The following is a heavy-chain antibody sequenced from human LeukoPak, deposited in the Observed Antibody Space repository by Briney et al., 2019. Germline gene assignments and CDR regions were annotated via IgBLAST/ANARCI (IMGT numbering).Heavy chain of an antibody. CDR2: INGDGSST. Sequence: GSLRLSCAASGFTFSNYWMHWVRQAPGKGLVWVSRINGDGSSTSYLDSVKGRFSISRDNAKNTLHLQMNSLRAEDTAVYYCARDAQGLRYWGQGTLVTVSS. CDR3: ARDAQGLRY. J-gene: IGHJ4*02. V-gene: IGHV3-74*01. CDR1: GFTFSNYW. D-gene: IGHD6-19*01.